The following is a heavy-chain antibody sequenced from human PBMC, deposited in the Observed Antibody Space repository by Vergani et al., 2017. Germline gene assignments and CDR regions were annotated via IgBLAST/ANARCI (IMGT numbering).Heavy chain of an antibody. V-gene: IGHV3-11*01. D-gene: IGHD1-26*01. J-gene: IGHJ5*01. CDR3: ARRMGSGGYDS. CDR1: GFTFSDFY. Sequence: QVRLVESGGGLVNPGGSLRLSCAASGFTFSDFYMSWIRQAPGKGPEWVSYIDSSGSTIYYADSVKGRFTMSRDNAKNSLYLQMNRLRAEDTAVYYCARRMGSGGYDSWGQGTLVTVSS. CDR2: IDSSGSTI.